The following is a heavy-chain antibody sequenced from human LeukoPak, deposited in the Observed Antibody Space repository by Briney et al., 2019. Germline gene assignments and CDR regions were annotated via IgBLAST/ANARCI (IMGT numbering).Heavy chain of an antibody. CDR1: GGSISSYY. CDR2: IYYSGST. J-gene: IGHJ4*02. Sequence: SETLSLTCTVSGGSISSYYWSWLRQPPGKGLEWIGYIYYSGSTNYNPSLKSRVTISVDTSKNHFSLKLSSVTAADTAVYYCAREYCSSTSCYPHYYFDCWGQGTLVTVSS. D-gene: IGHD2-2*01. CDR3: AREYCSSTSCYPHYYFDC. V-gene: IGHV4-59*01.